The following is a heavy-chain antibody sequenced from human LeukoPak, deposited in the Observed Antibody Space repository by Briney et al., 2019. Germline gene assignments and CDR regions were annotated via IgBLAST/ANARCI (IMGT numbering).Heavy chain of an antibody. Sequence: GGSLRLSCAASGFTFNSYGMHWVRQAPGKGLEWVAVISYDGSNKYYADSVKGRFTISRDNSKNTLYLQKNSLRAEDTAVYYCAKDKQYYDSSGYYFDYWGQGTLVTVSS. D-gene: IGHD3-22*01. CDR1: GFTFNSYG. V-gene: IGHV3-30*18. CDR3: AKDKQYYDSSGYYFDY. CDR2: ISYDGSNK. J-gene: IGHJ4*02.